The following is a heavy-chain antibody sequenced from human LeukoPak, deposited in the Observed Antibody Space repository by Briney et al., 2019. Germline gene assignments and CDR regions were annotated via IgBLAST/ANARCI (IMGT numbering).Heavy chain of an antibody. CDR1: GYTFTSYD. CDR3: ALIGGRRPVDIAFDI. V-gene: IGHV1-8*01. J-gene: IGHJ3*02. Sequence: ASVKVSCKASGYTFTSYDINWVRQATGQGLEWMGWMNPNSGNTGYAQKFQGRVTMTRNTSISTAYMELSSLRSEDAAVYYCALIGGRRPVDIAFDIWGQGTMVTVSS. D-gene: IGHD3-16*01. CDR2: MNPNSGNT.